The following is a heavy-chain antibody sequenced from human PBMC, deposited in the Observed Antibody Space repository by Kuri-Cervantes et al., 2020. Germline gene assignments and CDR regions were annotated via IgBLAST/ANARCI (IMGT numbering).Heavy chain of an antibody. D-gene: IGHD3-10*01. CDR3: ARRTWGDYGMDV. CDR1: GGSISSYD. Sequence: SETLSLTCTVSGGSISSYDWTWIRQSPGKGLECIGHIFYSGSTNYNPSLKSRVTISVDTSKNQFSLKMTSVTAADTAVYYCARRTWGDYGMDVWGQGTTVTVSS. CDR2: IFYSGST. J-gene: IGHJ6*02. V-gene: IGHV4-59*01.